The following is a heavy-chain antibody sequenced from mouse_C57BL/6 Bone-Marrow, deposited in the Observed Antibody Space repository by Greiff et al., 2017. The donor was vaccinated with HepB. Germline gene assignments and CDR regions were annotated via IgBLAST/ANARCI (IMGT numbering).Heavy chain of an antibody. CDR1: GFTFSSYA. D-gene: IGHD4-1*01. CDR3: AGRRELGRAYYYAMDY. Sequence: EVQRVESGGGLVKPGGSLKLSCAASGFTFSSYAMSWVRQTPEKRLEWVATISDGGSYTYYPDNVKGRFTISRDNAKNNLYLQMSQLKSEDTAMYYCAGRRELGRAYYYAMDYWGQGTSVTVSS. CDR2: ISDGGSYT. V-gene: IGHV5-4*03. J-gene: IGHJ4*01.